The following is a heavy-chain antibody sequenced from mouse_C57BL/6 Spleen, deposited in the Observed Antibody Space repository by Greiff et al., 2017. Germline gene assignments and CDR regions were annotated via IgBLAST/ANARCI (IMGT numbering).Heavy chain of an antibody. D-gene: IGHD2-3*01. CDR1: GYTFTDYY. J-gene: IGHJ3*01. CDR2: INPYNGGT. CDR3: ARSGLYDGYKFAY. Sequence: EVNLVESGPVLVKPGASVKMSCKASGYTFTDYYMNWVKQSHGKSLEWIGVINPYNGGTSYNQKFKGKATLTVDKSSSTAYMELNSLTSEDSAVYYCARSGLYDGYKFAYWGQGTLVTVSA. V-gene: IGHV1-19*01.